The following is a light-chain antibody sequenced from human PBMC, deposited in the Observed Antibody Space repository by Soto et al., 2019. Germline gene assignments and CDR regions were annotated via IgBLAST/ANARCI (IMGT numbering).Light chain of an antibody. Sequence: EIVLTQSPATLSLSPGERATLSCRASQSVSRYLAWYQQKPGQAPRLLIYDASNRATGIPARFSGSGSGTDFSLTISSLEPEDFAVYYCQQRSTWLFTFGHGTKVYIK. CDR2: DAS. J-gene: IGKJ3*01. V-gene: IGKV3-11*01. CDR1: QSVSRY. CDR3: QQRSTWLFT.